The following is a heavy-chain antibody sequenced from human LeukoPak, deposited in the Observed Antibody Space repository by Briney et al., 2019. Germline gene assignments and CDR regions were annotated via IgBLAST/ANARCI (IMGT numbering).Heavy chain of an antibody. D-gene: IGHD5-18*01. CDR2: ISGGGDGA. J-gene: IGHJ4*02. CDR1: GFSLSTCA. CDR3: AKRTRGYSYGTLGY. V-gene: IGHV3-23*01. Sequence: GGSLRLSCAASGFSLSTCAMNWVRQAPGKRLEWVSTISGGGDGALYADSVKGRFTISRDNSKNTLFLQMNSLRAEDTAVYYCAKRTRGYSYGTLGYWGQGTLVTVSS.